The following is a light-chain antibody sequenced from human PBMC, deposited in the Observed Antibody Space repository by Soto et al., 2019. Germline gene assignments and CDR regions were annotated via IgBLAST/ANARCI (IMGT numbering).Light chain of an antibody. J-gene: IGLJ1*01. CDR2: EVS. CDR3: LSYTTSSSYV. CDR1: SRDVGAYNR. Sequence: QSALTQLASVSGSPGQSITISCPGTSRDVGAYNRVSWYQQHSRKAPKLMIYEVSIRPSGVSNRFSGSNSGNTAFLTISGIQAEDEADYYCLSYTTSSSYVFGTGTKVTVL. V-gene: IGLV2-14*01.